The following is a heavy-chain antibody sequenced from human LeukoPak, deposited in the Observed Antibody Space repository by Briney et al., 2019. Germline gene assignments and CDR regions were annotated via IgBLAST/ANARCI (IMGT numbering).Heavy chain of an antibody. CDR3: ARVEWLKENYFDY. V-gene: IGHV1-69*05. CDR2: IMPLFGTA. CDR1: GGTFNNSA. J-gene: IGHJ4*02. D-gene: IGHD6-19*01. Sequence: SSVKVSCKTSGGTFNNSAISWVRQAPGQGLEWLGGIMPLFGTAGYAQKFQGRVTITKDESTRTVYLELTSLTSDDTAVYYCARVEWLKENYFDYWGQGTLVTVSS.